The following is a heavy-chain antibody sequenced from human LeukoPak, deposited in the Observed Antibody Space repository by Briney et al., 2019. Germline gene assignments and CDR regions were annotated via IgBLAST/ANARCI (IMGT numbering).Heavy chain of an antibody. J-gene: IGHJ4*02. D-gene: IGHD6-19*01. CDR1: GYTFTDHY. CDR2: INPNKNNT. CDR3: ARDQGIAVIGTRYPRNYYYDH. V-gene: IGHV1-2*02. Sequence: VSVKVSCKASGYTFTDHYIHWVRQAPGQGLEWMGWINPNKNNTNYAQKFQVRVNLTWDTSISTANMELRSLRSDDTALYYCARDQGIAVIGTRYPRNYYYDHWGQGTLITVSS.